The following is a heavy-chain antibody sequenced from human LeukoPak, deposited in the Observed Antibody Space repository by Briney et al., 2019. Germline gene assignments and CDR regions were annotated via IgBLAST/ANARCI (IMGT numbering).Heavy chain of an antibody. CDR3: ARDRIAVAGVFDY. CDR2: ISYDGSNK. J-gene: IGHJ4*02. Sequence: GGSLRLSCAASGFTFSSYAMHWVRQAPGKGLEWVAVISYDGSNKYYADSVKGRFTISRDNSKNTLYLQMNSPRAEDTAVYYCARDRIAVAGVFDYWGQGTLVTVSS. V-gene: IGHV3-30-3*01. D-gene: IGHD6-19*01. CDR1: GFTFSSYA.